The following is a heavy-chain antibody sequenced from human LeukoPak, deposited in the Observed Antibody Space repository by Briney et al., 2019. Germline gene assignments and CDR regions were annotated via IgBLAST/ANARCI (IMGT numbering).Heavy chain of an antibody. D-gene: IGHD3-3*01. CDR2: IYYSGSA. CDR3: ARGSQVDDFWSGYRAPLDY. CDR1: GGSISSSGYY. Sequence: PSETLSLTCTVSGGSISSSGYYWSWIRQPPGKGLEWIVTIYYSGSAYYNPSLKTQVTISVDTSKNQFSLKLSSVTAADTAVYFCARGSQVDDFWSGYRAPLDYWGQGTLVTVSS. V-gene: IGHV4-39*01. J-gene: IGHJ4*02.